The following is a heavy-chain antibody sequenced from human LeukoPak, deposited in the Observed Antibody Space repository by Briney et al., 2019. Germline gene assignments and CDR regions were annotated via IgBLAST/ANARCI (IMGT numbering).Heavy chain of an antibody. CDR1: GGSISSYF. V-gene: IGHV4-59*01. CDR3: ARGPTTVVTPGGYFDY. J-gene: IGHJ4*02. Sequence: PSETLSLTCTVSGGSISSYFWSWLRQPPGKGLEWIGYIYYSGSTNYNHSLKSRVTISVDTSKNQFSLKLSSVTAADTAVYYCARGPTTVVTPGGYFDYWGQGTLVTVSS. D-gene: IGHD4-23*01. CDR2: IYYSGST.